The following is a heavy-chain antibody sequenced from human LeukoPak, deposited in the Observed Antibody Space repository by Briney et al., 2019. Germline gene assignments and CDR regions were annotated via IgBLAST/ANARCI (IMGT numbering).Heavy chain of an antibody. CDR2: IYTGGNT. J-gene: IGHJ4*02. CDR3: VRDSYGTS. CDR1: GFTVSSSY. V-gene: IGHV3-66*01. D-gene: IGHD3-16*01. Sequence: GGSLRLSCAVSGFTVSSSYMSWVRQAPGKGLEWVSIIYTGGNTYYADSVKGRLTISRDNSKNTLYLQMNSLRDDDTAVYYCVRDSYGTSWGQGTLVTVSS.